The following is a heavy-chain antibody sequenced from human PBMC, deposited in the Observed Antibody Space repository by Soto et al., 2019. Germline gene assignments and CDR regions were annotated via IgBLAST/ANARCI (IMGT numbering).Heavy chain of an antibody. CDR2: ISWNSGSI. V-gene: IGHV3-9*01. J-gene: IGHJ6*02. CDR3: AKDSFLETAASYYYGMDV. CDR1: GFTFDDYA. Sequence: GGSLRLSCAASGFTFDDYAMHWVRQAPGKGLEWVSGISWNSGSIGYADSVKGRFTISRDNAKNSLYLQMNSLRAEDTALYYCAKDSFLETAASYYYGMDVWGQWTKVTVYS. D-gene: IGHD5-18*01.